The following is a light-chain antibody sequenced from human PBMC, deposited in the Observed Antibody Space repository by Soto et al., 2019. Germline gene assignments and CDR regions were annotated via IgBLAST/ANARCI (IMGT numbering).Light chain of an antibody. CDR3: CSYEGGSTPYV. CDR1: FSDVRGSSY. V-gene: IGLV2-11*01. CDR2: HVS. J-gene: IGLJ1*01. Sequence: QSALTQPRSVSGSPGQPVTISCTGTFSDVRGSSYVSWYQQHPGKAPKLIVYHVSKRPSGVPDRFSGSKSGNTASLTISGLQAEDEADYYCCSYEGGSTPYVFGTGTKVTVL.